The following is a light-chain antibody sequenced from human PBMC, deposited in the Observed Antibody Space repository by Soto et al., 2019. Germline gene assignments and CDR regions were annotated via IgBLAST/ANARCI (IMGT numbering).Light chain of an antibody. CDR3: QQYDSSPIA. Sequence: EIGLTQSPGTLSLSPGERATLSCRASQSVRSFLAWYQQRPGQAPRLLIYVASSRAAGVPDRFSGSGSGTDFTLTISRLEPEDFAVYYCQQYDSSPIAFGQGTRLEIK. CDR2: VAS. V-gene: IGKV3-20*01. CDR1: QSVRSF. J-gene: IGKJ5*01.